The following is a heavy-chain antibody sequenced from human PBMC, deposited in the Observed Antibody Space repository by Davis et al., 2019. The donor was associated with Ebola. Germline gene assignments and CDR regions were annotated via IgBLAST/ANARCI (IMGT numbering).Heavy chain of an antibody. J-gene: IGHJ4*02. D-gene: IGHD6-19*01. V-gene: IGHV1-8*02. CDR1: GYTFSSHD. CDR2: MNPNSGNT. Sequence: AASVKVSCKASGYTFSSHDINWARQATGQGLEWMGWMNPNSGNTGYAQKFQGRVTMTRNTSISTAYMELSSLRSEDTAVYYCARVGDSSGWGYWGQGTLVTVSS. CDR3: ARVGDSSGWGY.